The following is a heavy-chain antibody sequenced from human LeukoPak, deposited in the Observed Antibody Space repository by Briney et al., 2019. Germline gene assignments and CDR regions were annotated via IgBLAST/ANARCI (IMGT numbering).Heavy chain of an antibody. V-gene: IGHV3-30*02. J-gene: IGHJ4*02. Sequence: GGSLRLSCAASGFTFSSYGMHWIRQAPGKGLEWVAFIRFDESDKYYADSVKGRFTISRDNSRNTLYLQMNSLRAEDTAVYYCAGIVVVPAAQDYWGQGTLVTVSS. CDR1: GFTFSSYG. CDR3: AGIVVVPAAQDY. CDR2: IRFDESDK. D-gene: IGHD2-2*01.